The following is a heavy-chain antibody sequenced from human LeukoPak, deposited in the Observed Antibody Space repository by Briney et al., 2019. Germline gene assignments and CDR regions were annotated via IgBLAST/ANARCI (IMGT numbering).Heavy chain of an antibody. CDR2: ISSSSSYI. CDR1: GFAFSSYS. V-gene: IGHV3-21*01. CDR3: ARDYVQDY. Sequence: GGSLRLSCTASGFAFSSYSMNWVRQAPGKGLEWVSSISSSSSYIYYADSVKGRFTISRDNAKNSLYLQMDSLRDEDTAVYYCARDYVQDYWGQGTLVTVSS. J-gene: IGHJ4*02. D-gene: IGHD3-16*01.